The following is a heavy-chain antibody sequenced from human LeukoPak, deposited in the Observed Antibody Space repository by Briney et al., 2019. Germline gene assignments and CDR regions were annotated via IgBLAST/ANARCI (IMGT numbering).Heavy chain of an antibody. D-gene: IGHD2-2*01. CDR1: GGTFSSYA. J-gene: IGHJ6*03. CDR3: ARGYCSSTSCLTGDYYYYYYMDV. CDR2: IIPIFGTA. Sequence: SVKVSCKASGGTFSSYAISWVRQAPGQGLEWMGGIIPIFGTANYAQKFQGRVTITAAESTSTAYMELSSLRSEDTAVYYCARGYCSSTSCLTGDYYYYYYMDVWGKGTTVTVSS. V-gene: IGHV1-69*13.